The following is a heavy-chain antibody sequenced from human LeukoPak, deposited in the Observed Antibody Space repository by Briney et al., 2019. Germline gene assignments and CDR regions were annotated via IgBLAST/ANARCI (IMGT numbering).Heavy chain of an antibody. CDR2: IKTDGSQI. CDR3: ARDLNWETY. J-gene: IGHJ4*02. Sequence: GGSLRLSCAASGFSFSSYAMSWVRQAPGKGLEWVANIKTDGSQIYYVDSVKGRFTISRDNAKNSLYLQMNSLRAEDTAVYYCARDLNWETYWGQGTLVSVSS. D-gene: IGHD7-27*01. CDR1: GFSFSSYA. V-gene: IGHV3-7*01.